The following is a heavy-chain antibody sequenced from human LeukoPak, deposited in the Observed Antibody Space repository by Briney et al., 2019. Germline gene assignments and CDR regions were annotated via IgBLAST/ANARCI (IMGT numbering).Heavy chain of an antibody. J-gene: IGHJ4*02. Sequence: ASVKVSCKASGYTFTDYYMNWVRQAPGQGLEWMGWINPNSGGTNYAQKFQGRVTMTRDTSICTAYMEVSKLRSDDTAVYYCASFGSGKYYRFDSWGQGTLVTVSS. CDR3: ASFGSGKYYRFDS. D-gene: IGHD3-10*01. CDR1: GYTFTDYY. CDR2: INPNSGGT. V-gene: IGHV1-2*02.